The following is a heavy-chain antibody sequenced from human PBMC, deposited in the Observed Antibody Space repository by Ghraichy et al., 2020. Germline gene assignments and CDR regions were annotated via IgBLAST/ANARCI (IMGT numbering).Heavy chain of an antibody. CDR1: GGSVRRGKEE. CDR3: ARGSQLLVLGNNVDY. CDR2: IYTGGST. D-gene: IGHD6-13*01. J-gene: IGHJ4*02. V-gene: IGHV4-61*02. Sequence: SETLSLTFSFSGGSVRRGKEEGSWVWKLAGKGLEWIGRIYTGGSTHYNPSLKSRVTISVDKSKNQFSLELSSVAAADTAVYYCARGSQLLVLGNNVDYWGQGNRVTVSS.